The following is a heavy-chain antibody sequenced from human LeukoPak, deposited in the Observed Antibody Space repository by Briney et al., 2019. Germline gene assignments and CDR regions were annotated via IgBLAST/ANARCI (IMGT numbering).Heavy chain of an antibody. CDR2: ISAYNGNT. D-gene: IGHD3-9*01. V-gene: IGHV1-18*01. CDR3: ARVGYDILTGYYD. CDR1: GYTFTSCG. J-gene: IGHJ4*02. Sequence: ASVKVSCKASGYTFTSCGISWVRQAPGQGLEWMGWISAYNGNTNYAQKFQGRVTMTRDTSISTAYMELSRLRSDDTVVYYCARVGYDILTGYYDWGQGTLVTVSS.